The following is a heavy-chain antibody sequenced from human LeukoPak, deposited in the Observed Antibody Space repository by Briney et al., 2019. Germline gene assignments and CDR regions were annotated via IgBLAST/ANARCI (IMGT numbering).Heavy chain of an antibody. V-gene: IGHV4-34*01. D-gene: IGHD3-9*01. CDR2: INHSGST. CDR1: GGSFSGYY. J-gene: IGHJ6*02. CDR3: ARFNVYYDILTGYYPPYYYYGMDV. Sequence: SETLSLTCAVYGGSFSGYYWGWIRQPPGKGLEWIGEINHSGSTNYNPSLKSRVTISVDTPKNQFSLKLSSVTAADTAVYYCARFNVYYDILTGYYPPYYYYGMDVWGQGTTVTVSS.